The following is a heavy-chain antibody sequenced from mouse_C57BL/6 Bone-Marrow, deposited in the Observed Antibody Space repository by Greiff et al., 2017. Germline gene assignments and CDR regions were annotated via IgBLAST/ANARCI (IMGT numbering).Heavy chain of an antibody. CDR1: GYTFTDYY. J-gene: IGHJ2*01. V-gene: IGHV1-19*01. D-gene: IGHD1-1*01. Sequence: VQLKESGPVLVKPGASVKMSCKASGYTFTDYYMNWVKQSHGKSLEWIGVINPYNGGTSYNQKFKGKATLTVDKSSSTAYMELNSLTSEDSAVYYCAREILRYYFDYWGQGTTLTVSS. CDR3: AREILRYYFDY. CDR2: INPYNGGT.